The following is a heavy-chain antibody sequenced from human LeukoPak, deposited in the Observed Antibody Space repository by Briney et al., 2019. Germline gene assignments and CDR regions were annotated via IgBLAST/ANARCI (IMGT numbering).Heavy chain of an antibody. CDR2: IYSGGST. J-gene: IGHJ6*02. CDR1: GFTVSSNY. Sequence: GGSLRLSCAASGFTVSSNYMCWVRQAPGKGLEWVSVIYSGGSTYYADSVKGRFTISRDNSKNTLYLQMNSLRAEDTAVYYCARDNTYYDILTGQNYYYYGMDVWGQGTTVTVSS. V-gene: IGHV3-53*01. CDR3: ARDNTYYDILTGQNYYYYGMDV. D-gene: IGHD3-9*01.